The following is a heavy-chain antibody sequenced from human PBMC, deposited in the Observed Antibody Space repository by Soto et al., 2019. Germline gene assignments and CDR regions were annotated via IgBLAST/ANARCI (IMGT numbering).Heavy chain of an antibody. CDR1: CGSFSGYY. CDR3: ARDASGCTNGVCYKYYGMDV. V-gene: IGHV4-34*01. D-gene: IGHD2-8*01. J-gene: IGHJ6*02. Sequence: SLTCAVYCGSFSGYYWSGIRQPPGKGLEWIGEINHSGSTNYNPSLKSRVTISVDTSKNQFSLKLSSVTAADTAVYYCARDASGCTNGVCYKYYGMDVWGQGTTVTVSS. CDR2: INHSGST.